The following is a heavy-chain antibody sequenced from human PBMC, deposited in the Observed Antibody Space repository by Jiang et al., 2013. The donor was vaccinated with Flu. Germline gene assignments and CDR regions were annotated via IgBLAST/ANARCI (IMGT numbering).Heavy chain of an antibody. CDR3: ARWYSGYDVFDY. J-gene: IGHJ4*02. D-gene: IGHD5-12*01. V-gene: IGHV4-39*01. Sequence: SLTCTVSGGSISSSSYYWGWIRQPPGKGLEWIGSIYYSGSTYYNPSLKSRVTISVDTSKNQFSLKLSSVTAADTAVYYCARWYSGYDVFDYWGQGTLVTVSS. CDR1: GGSISSSSYY. CDR2: IYYSGST.